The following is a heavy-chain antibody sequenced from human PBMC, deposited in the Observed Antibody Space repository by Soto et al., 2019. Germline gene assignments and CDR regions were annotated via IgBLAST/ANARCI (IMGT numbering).Heavy chain of an antibody. V-gene: IGHV4-34*01. Sequence: SETLSLTCAVYNKSFSKYYWNWIRQSPGKGLEWIGEINQSGASNYNPSLKSRVTVSVDTSKSQFSLKLNSVTAADTAVYFCARGYYYASGSSFPYWGQGTLVTVSS. CDR3: ARGYYYASGSSFPY. D-gene: IGHD3-10*01. CDR2: INQSGAS. CDR1: NKSFSKYY. J-gene: IGHJ4*02.